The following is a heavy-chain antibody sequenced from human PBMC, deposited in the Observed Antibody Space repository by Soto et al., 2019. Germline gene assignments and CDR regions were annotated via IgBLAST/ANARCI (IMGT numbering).Heavy chain of an antibody. D-gene: IGHD3-16*02. CDR3: VKDVAPSYTNYEASFHY. CDR2: ISSNGGST. CDR1: GFIFSNYA. Sequence: PGGSLRLSCSVSGFIFSNYAMHWARQAPGKGLASVSAISSNGGSTYYADSVKGRFTISRDKSSNTLYLQMSSLTTEDTAVYYCVKDVAPSYTNYEASFHYWGQGTLVTVSS. J-gene: IGHJ4*02. V-gene: IGHV3-64D*06.